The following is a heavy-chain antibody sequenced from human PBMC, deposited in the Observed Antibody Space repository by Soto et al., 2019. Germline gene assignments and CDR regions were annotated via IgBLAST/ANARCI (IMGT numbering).Heavy chain of an antibody. J-gene: IGHJ4*02. D-gene: IGHD3-22*01. CDR2: ISYDGSNK. CDR1: GFTFSSYA. CDR3: ARDYYDSSGYQVDY. Sequence: QVQLVESGGGVVQPGRSLRLSCAASGFTFSSYAMHWVRQAPGKGLEWVAVISYDGSNKYYADSVKGRFTISRDNSKNTLYLQMNSLSAEDTAVYYCARDYYDSSGYQVDYWGQGTVVTVSS. V-gene: IGHV3-30-3*01.